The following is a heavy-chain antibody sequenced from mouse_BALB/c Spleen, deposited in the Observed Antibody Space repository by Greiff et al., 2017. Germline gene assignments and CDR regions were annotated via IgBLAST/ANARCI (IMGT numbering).Heavy chain of an antibody. CDR1: GFTFSDYG. CDR3: ASDRKPYAMDY. CDR2: ISNLAYSI. Sequence: DVMLVESGGGLVQPGGSRKLSCAVSGFTFSDYGMAWVRQAPGKGPEWVAFISNLAYSIYYADTVTGRFTISRENAKNTLYLEMSSLRSEDTAMYYCASDRKPYAMDYWGQGTSVTVSS. J-gene: IGHJ4*01. V-gene: IGHV5-15*02.